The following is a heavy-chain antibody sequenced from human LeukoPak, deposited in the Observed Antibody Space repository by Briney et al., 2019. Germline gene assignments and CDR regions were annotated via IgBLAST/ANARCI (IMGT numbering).Heavy chain of an antibody. CDR2: INSDGSST. Sequence: GGSLSLSCAASGFTLSRFWMLWVRQAPRKGLVWVSCINSDGSSTRYADSVKGRFTISRDNAKNTLFLQMNSLRAEDTAVYYCARDRPNYAFDYWGQGTLVTVSS. CDR3: ARDRPNYAFDY. D-gene: IGHD3-16*01. J-gene: IGHJ4*02. V-gene: IGHV3-74*01. CDR1: GFTLSRFW.